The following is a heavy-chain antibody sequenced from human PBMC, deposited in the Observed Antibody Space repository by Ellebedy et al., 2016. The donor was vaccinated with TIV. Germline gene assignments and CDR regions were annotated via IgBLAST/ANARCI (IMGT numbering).Heavy chain of an antibody. CDR2: IKQDGSEK. Sequence: GGSLRLSCAASGFSVRSNYMCWVRQAPGKGLEWVANIKQDGSEKYYVDSVKGRFTISRDNAKNSLFLQVSSLRAEDTAVYYCARSGGRYSGYAYWGQGTLVTVSS. CDR3: ARSGGRYSGYAY. J-gene: IGHJ4*02. V-gene: IGHV3-7*03. CDR1: GFSVRSNY. D-gene: IGHD5-12*01.